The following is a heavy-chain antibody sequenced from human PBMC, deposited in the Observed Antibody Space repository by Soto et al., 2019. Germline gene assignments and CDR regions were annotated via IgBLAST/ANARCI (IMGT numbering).Heavy chain of an antibody. V-gene: IGHV3-9*01. CDR1: GFTFDDYA. J-gene: IGHJ4*02. D-gene: IGHD1-1*01. CDR3: AHDIRPSFSRLPGTYSFDH. Sequence: EVQLVESGGGLVQPGRSLRLSCAASGFTFDDYAMHWVRQAPGKGLEWVSGSSWNSCSIGYADSVKRRFTIYREKVKNSQYQQMNRLRAEDTAFEYCAHDIRPSFSRLPGTYSFDHWGQGTLVTVSS. CDR2: SSWNSCSI.